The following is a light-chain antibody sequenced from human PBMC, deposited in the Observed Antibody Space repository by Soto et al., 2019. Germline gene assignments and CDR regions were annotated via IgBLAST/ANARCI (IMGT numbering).Light chain of an antibody. V-gene: IGKV1-5*03. CDR3: QQYKSYPLT. J-gene: IGKJ5*01. Sequence: DIPMTQSPSTLSASVGDRVTITCRASQSFSNLLDWYQQKPGRAPTLLLYKASTLESGVPSRFSGSGSGTEFSLTISSLQPDDFAAYYCQQYKSYPLTFGQGTRLEIK. CDR1: QSFSNL. CDR2: KAS.